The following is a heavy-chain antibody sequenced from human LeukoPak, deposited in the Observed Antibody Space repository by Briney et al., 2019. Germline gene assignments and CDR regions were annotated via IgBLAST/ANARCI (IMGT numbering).Heavy chain of an antibody. CDR2: ISADSDHR. V-gene: IGHV3-21*04. J-gene: IGHJ6*02. CDR3: ARVLLKSVTETVYDYYGMDV. D-gene: IGHD4-11*01. CDR1: GFAFSTYS. Sequence: PGGSLRLSCAASGFAFSTYSMNWVRRAPGKGLEWVSSISADSDHRFYADSLMGRFTISRDNSKNTLYLQMNSLRAEDTAVYYCARVLLKSVTETVYDYYGMDVWGQGTTVTVSS.